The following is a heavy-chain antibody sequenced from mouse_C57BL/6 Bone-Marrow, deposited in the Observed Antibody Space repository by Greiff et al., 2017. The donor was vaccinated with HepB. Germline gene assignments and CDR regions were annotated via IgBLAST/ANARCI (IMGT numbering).Heavy chain of an antibody. V-gene: IGHV3-6*01. CDR1: GYSITSGYY. Sequence: EVKLVESGPGLVKPSQSLSLTCSVTGYSITSGYYWNWIRQFPGNKLEWMGYISYDGSNKYNPSLKNRISITRDTSKNQFFLKLNSVTTEHTATYYCARGGSSPPYYYAMDYWGQGTSVTVSS. CDR3: ARGGSSPPYYYAMDY. J-gene: IGHJ4*01. CDR2: ISYDGSN. D-gene: IGHD1-1*01.